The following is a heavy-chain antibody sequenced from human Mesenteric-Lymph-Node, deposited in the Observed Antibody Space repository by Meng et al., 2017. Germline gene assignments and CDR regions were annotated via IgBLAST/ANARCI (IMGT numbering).Heavy chain of an antibody. CDR2: IIPIFGTA. CDR1: GCTFSSYA. CDR3: SRVTRSSGWYDLDY. V-gene: IGHV1-69*06. Sequence: QVRLVHSGADVKKPGSSVKLSCKASGCTFSSYAISWGRQAPGQGLEWMGGIIPIFGTANYAQKFQGRVTITADKSTSTAYMELSSLRSEDTAVYYCSRVTRSSGWYDLDYWGQGTLVTVSS. D-gene: IGHD6-19*01. J-gene: IGHJ4*02.